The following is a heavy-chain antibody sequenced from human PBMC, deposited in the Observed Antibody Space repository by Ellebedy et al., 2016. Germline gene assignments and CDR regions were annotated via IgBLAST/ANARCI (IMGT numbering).Heavy chain of an antibody. J-gene: IGHJ4*02. V-gene: IGHV3-49*03. CDR1: GFTFGDDS. CDR3: SRRTSRREGYAN. Sequence: GESLKISXTTSGFTFGDDSMSWFRQAPGKGLEWVGFIRSKAFGGTTEYAASVTGRFTISREDSKSIAYLQMNSLKTEDTAVYYCSRRTSRREGYANWGQGTLVTVSS. D-gene: IGHD5-24*01. CDR2: IRSKAFGGTT.